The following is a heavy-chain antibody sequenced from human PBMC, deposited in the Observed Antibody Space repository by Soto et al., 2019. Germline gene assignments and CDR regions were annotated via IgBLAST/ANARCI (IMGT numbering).Heavy chain of an antibody. Sequence: GGSLRLSCAASGFTFSSYAMHWVRQAPGKGLEWVAVISYDGSNKYYADSVKGRFTISRDNSKNTLYLQMNSLRAEDTAVYYCARGRNYYGSGSYYPSPWYYGMDVWGQGTTVTVSS. CDR3: ARGRNYYGSGSYYPSPWYYGMDV. J-gene: IGHJ6*02. CDR2: ISYDGSNK. D-gene: IGHD3-10*01. V-gene: IGHV3-30-3*01. CDR1: GFTFSSYA.